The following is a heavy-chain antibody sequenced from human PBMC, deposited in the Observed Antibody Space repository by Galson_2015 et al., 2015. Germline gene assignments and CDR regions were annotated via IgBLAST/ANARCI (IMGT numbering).Heavy chain of an antibody. CDR1: GYRFADYW. Sequence: QSGAEVKKPGESLKISCKGSGYRFADYWIGWVRQMPGKGLEWMGIIYPADSDTRYSTSLQGQVTISADKSIDTAYLYWRHLKTSDTGMYYCTMAHDWARGGLDTWGQGTLVTVSS. D-gene: IGHD3-9*01. V-gene: IGHV5-51*01. CDR2: IYPADSDT. CDR3: TMAHDWARGGLDT. J-gene: IGHJ5*02.